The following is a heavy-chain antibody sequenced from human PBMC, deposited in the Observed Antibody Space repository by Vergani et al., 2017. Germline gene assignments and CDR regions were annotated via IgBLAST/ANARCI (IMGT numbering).Heavy chain of an antibody. V-gene: IGHV4-39*02. CDR3: AREDVRYFDSYGYMAGSFDP. J-gene: IGHJ5*02. CDR2: IYYSGST. CDR1: GGSISSSSYY. D-gene: IGHD3-22*01. Sequence: QLQLQESGPGLVKPSETLSLTCTVSGGSISSSSYYWGWIRQPPGKGLEWIGSIYYSGSTYYNPSLKSRVTISVDTSKNQFSLKLSSVTAADTAVYYCAREDVRYFDSYGYMAGSFDPWGQGTLVTVSS.